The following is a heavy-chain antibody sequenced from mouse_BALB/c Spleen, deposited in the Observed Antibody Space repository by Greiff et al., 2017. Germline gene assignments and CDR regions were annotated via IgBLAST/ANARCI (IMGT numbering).Heavy chain of an antibody. CDR3: ARAYGSWYFDV. J-gene: IGHJ1*01. CDR1: GFTFSDYG. CDR2: ISNLAYSI. V-gene: IGHV5-15*02. Sequence: EVQGVESGGGLVQPGGSRKLSCAASGFTFSDYGMAWVRQAPGKGPEWVAFISNLAYSIYYADTVTGRFTISRENAKNTLYLEMSSLRSEDTAMYYCARAYGSWYFDVWGAGTTVTVSS. D-gene: IGHD2-2*01.